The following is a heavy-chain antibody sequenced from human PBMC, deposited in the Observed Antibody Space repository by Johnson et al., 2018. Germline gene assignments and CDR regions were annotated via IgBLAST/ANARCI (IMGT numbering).Heavy chain of an antibody. CDR2: IYYSGRT. CDR3: ARGPLGGEYEIDY. CDR1: GGPTSYYY. D-gene: IGHD3-16*01. J-gene: IGHJ4*02. V-gene: IGHV4-59*01. Sequence: QVQLQESGPGLVKPSETLSLTCTVSGGPTSYYYWSWIRQPPGMGLEWIGYIYYSGRTIYSPSLKSRVTMSVDTSKNQVSLNRTSVTARDPAGYYCARGPLGGEYEIDYWGQGTLVTVSS.